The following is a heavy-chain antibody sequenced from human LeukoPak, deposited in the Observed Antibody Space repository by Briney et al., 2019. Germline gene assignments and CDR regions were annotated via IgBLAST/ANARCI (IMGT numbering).Heavy chain of an antibody. Sequence: PGGSLRLSCAASGFTFSSYAMSWVRQAPGKGLEWVSAISGSGGSTYYADSVKGRFTISRDNSKNTLYLQMNSLRAEDTAVYYCAKSSSWPGELSWFDPWGQGTLVTVSS. V-gene: IGHV3-23*01. CDR3: AKSSSWPGELSWFDP. CDR2: ISGSGGST. J-gene: IGHJ5*02. CDR1: GFTFSSYA. D-gene: IGHD3-10*01.